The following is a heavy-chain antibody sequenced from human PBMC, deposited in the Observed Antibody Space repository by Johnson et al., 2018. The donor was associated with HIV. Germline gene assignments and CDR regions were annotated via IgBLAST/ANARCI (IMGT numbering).Heavy chain of an antibody. D-gene: IGHD2-15*01. CDR3: ARDPDVTPGAFDI. J-gene: IGHJ3*02. CDR2: INQDGGEK. V-gene: IGHV3-7*03. CDR1: GFTFSSYA. Sequence: EVQLVESGGGVVQPGRSLRLSCAASGFTFSSYAMHWVRQAPGKGLEWVANINQDGGEKIYVDSVKGRFTISRDNAENSLYLQMNSLRAEDTAVYYCARDPDVTPGAFDIWGQGTMVTVSS.